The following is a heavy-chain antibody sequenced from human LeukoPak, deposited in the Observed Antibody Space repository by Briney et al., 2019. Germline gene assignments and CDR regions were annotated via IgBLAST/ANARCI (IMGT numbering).Heavy chain of an antibody. D-gene: IGHD3-10*01. V-gene: IGHV4-39*01. Sequence: SETLSLTCSVSGDTTSTSDHYWGWIRQPPGKGLEWIGSIYYTGNTYYNPSLKSRVTISVDTSKNQFSLKLSSVTAADTAVYYCVRHQEGMVRGVLYYMDVWGTGTTVTISS. J-gene: IGHJ6*03. CDR2: IYYTGNT. CDR3: VRHQEGMVRGVLYYMDV. CDR1: GDTTSTSDHY.